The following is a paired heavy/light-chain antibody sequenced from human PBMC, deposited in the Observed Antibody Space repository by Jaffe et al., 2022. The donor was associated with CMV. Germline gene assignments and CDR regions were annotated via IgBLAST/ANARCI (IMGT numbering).Heavy chain of an antibody. V-gene: IGHV5-51*01. CDR3: AATLGGYCTNGLCYDAFDI. CDR2: VNPGDSDT. D-gene: IGHD2-8*01. Sequence: EVQLVQSGAEVKKPGESLKISCKGSGYNFIRHWIGWVRQMPGKGLEWMGIVNPGDSDTRYSPSFQGQVTISADKSISTAYLQWSSLKASDTAMYYCAATLGGYCTNGLCYDAFDIWGQGTMVTISS. J-gene: IGHJ3*02. CDR1: GYNFIRHW.
Light chain of an antibody. V-gene: IGLV10-54*01. Sequence: QAGLTQPPSVSNGLKQTATLTCTGNSKNVGNQGAAWLQQHQGRPPKLLSYRNNDRPSGISERFSASRSGNTASLTITGLQPEDEADYYCSAWDSSLSGWVFGGGTKLTVL. J-gene: IGLJ3*02. CDR2: RNN. CDR3: SAWDSSLSGWV. CDR1: SKNVGNQG.